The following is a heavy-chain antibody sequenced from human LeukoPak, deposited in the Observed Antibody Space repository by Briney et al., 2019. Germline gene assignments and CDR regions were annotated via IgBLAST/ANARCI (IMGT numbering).Heavy chain of an antibody. J-gene: IGHJ4*02. Sequence: GGSLRLSCAASGFTFSSYAMSWVRQAPGKGLEWVSAISGSGGSTYYADSVKGRFTISRDNSKNTLYLQMNSLRAEDTAVYYCAKDRELLWFGELLYPGEIFDYWGQGTLVTVSS. D-gene: IGHD3-10*01. CDR3: AKDRELLWFGELLYPGEIFDY. CDR1: GFTFSSYA. CDR2: ISGSGGST. V-gene: IGHV3-23*01.